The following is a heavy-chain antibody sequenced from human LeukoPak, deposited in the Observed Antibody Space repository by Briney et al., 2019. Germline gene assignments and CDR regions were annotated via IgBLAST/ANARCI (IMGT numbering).Heavy chain of an antibody. D-gene: IGHD3-22*01. Sequence: PSETLSLTCTVSGGSISSYYWSWIRQSPGKGLEWIGYIYYSGSTNYNPSLKSRVTISVDTSKNQFSLKLSSVTAADTAVYYCARAGYYYDSSGYYWEFDYWGQGTLVTVSS. J-gene: IGHJ4*02. CDR2: IYYSGST. CDR1: GGSISSYY. CDR3: ARAGYYYDSSGYYWEFDY. V-gene: IGHV4-59*01.